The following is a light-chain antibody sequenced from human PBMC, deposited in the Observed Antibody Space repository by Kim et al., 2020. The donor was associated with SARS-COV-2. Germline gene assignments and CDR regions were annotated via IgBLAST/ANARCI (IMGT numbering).Light chain of an antibody. CDR1: SSNIGSNT. CDR3: ASWDDSLNYV. Sequence: ELTQPPSASGTPGQRVTISCSGSSSNIGSNTVNWYQQLPGTAPKLLIYSNNQRPSGVPDRFSGSKSGTSASLAISGLQSEDEADYYCASWDDSLNYVF. J-gene: IGLJ1*01. CDR2: SNN. V-gene: IGLV1-44*01.